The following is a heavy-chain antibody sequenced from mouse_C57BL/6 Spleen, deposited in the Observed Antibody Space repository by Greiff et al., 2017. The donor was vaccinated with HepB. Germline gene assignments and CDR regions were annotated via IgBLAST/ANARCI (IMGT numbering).Heavy chain of an antibody. Sequence: DVKLVESGGGLVKPGGSLKLSCAASGFTFSDYGMHWVRQAPEKGLEWVAYISSGSSTIYYADTVKGRFTISRDNAKNTLFLQMTSLRSEDTAMYYCARRDNWVYYFDYWGQGTTLTVSS. V-gene: IGHV5-17*01. CDR3: ARRDNWVYYFDY. J-gene: IGHJ2*01. D-gene: IGHD4-1*01. CDR2: ISSGSSTI. CDR1: GFTFSDYG.